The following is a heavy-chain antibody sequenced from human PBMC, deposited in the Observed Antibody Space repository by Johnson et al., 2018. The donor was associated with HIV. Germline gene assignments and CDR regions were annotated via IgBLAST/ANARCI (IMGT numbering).Heavy chain of an antibody. CDR1: GFTFDDYG. CDR2: INWNGGSI. CDR3: ARSSSAAAPGRDAFDI. V-gene: IGHV3-20*04. J-gene: IGHJ3*02. D-gene: IGHD6-13*01. Sequence: MQLVESGGGVVRPGESLRLSCAASGFTFDDYGMSWVRQGPGKGLEWVSGINWNGGSIGYADSVKGRFTISRDNAKNSLYLQMNSLRAGDTAVYYCARSSSAAAPGRDAFDIWGQGTMVTVSS.